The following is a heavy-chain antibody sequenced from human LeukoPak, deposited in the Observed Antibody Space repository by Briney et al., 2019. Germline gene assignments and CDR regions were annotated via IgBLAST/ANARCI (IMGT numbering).Heavy chain of an antibody. V-gene: IGHV4-38-2*02. CDR3: ARVGSYYDSSGRVDAFDI. J-gene: IGHJ3*02. CDR2: FYHGGST. CDR1: GYSISTGYY. Sequence: SETLSLTCTVSGYSISTGYYWDWIRQPPGKGLEWIGTFYHGGSTYYNPSLKSRVTISVDASKNQFSLNLTSVTAADTAVYYCARVGSYYDSSGRVDAFDIWGQGTMVTVSS. D-gene: IGHD3-22*01.